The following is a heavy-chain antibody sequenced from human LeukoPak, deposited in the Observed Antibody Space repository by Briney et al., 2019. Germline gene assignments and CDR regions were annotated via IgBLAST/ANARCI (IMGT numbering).Heavy chain of an antibody. CDR2: IYRSGST. CDR3: TRHSGSPREKDPFDI. J-gene: IGHJ3*02. V-gene: IGHV4-38-2*01. Sequence: TSESLSLTCGVSGYSISSGFYWGWIRQPPGKGLEWIGSIYRSGSTYNNPSLKSRVAISVDTSKNQFSLKLSSVTAADTAVYYCTRHSGSPREKDPFDIWGQGTVVTVSS. CDR1: GYSISSGFY. D-gene: IGHD1-1*01.